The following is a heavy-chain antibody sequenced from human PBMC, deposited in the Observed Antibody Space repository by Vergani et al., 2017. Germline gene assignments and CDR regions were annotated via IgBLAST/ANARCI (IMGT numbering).Heavy chain of an antibody. Sequence: QVQLVQSGAEVKKPGSSVKVSCKASGGTFSSYAISWVRQAPGQGLEWMGRIIPILGIANYAQKFQGRVPITADKSTKTAYMELSSLRSEATAVDYCARSRTTYPEPLVAPYYFDYWGQGTLVTVSS. D-gene: IGHD1-7*01. CDR2: IIPILGIA. V-gene: IGHV1-69*04. CDR3: ARSRTTYPEPLVAPYYFDY. J-gene: IGHJ4*02. CDR1: GGTFSSYA.